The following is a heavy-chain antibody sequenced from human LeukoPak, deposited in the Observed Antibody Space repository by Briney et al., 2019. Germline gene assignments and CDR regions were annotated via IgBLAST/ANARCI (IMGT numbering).Heavy chain of an antibody. CDR2: IYTSGST. V-gene: IGHV4-4*07. J-gene: IGHJ6*02. CDR1: GDSISSYY. Sequence: SETLSLTCTVSGDSISSYYWSWIRQPAGKGLEWIGRIYTSGSTNYNPSLKSRVTISVDTSKNQFSLKLSSVTAADTAVYYCAKSGSYYYGMDVWGQGTTVTVSS. CDR3: AKSGSYYYGMDV. D-gene: IGHD1-26*01.